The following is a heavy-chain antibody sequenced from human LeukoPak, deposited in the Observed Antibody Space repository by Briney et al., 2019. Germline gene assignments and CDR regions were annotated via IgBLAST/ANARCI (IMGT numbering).Heavy chain of an antibody. V-gene: IGHV4-39*07. CDR1: GGSISSSSYY. CDR3: ARRFLRGSRFDY. D-gene: IGHD3-10*01. CDR2: IYYGGST. J-gene: IGHJ4*02. Sequence: PSETLSLTCTVSGGSISSSSYYWGWIRQPPGKGLEWIGSIYYGGSTYYNPSLKSRVTISVDTSKNQFSLKLSSVTAADTAVYYCARRFLRGSRFDYWGQGTLVTVSS.